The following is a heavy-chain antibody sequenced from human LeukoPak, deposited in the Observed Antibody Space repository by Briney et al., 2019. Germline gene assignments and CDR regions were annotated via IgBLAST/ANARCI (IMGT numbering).Heavy chain of an antibody. CDR1: GFTFSSYW. D-gene: IGHD3-22*01. CDR2: INSDGSST. CDR3: ASVPAYYYDSSGYYYFDY. V-gene: IGHV3-74*01. Sequence: GGSLRLSCAASGFTFSSYWMHWVRQAPGKGLVWVSRINSDGSSTSYTDSVKGRFTISRDNAKNTLYLQMNSLRAEDTAVYYCASVPAYYYDSSGYYYFDYWGQGTLVTVSS. J-gene: IGHJ4*02.